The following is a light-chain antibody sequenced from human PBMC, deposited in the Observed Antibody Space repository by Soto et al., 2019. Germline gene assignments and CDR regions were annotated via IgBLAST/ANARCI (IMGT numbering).Light chain of an antibody. CDR1: QTISSW. CDR3: QHYNSYSEA. V-gene: IGKV1-5*03. Sequence: IQMTQSPSTLSGSVGDRVTITCRASQTISSWLAWYQQKPGKAPKLLIYKASTLKSGVPSRFSDSGSGTEFTLTISSLQPDDFATYYGQHYNSYSEAFGQGTKVELK. CDR2: KAS. J-gene: IGKJ1*01.